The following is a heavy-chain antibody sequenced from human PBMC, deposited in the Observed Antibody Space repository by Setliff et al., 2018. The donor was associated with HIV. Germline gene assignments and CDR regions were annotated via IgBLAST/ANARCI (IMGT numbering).Heavy chain of an antibody. D-gene: IGHD2-21*01. CDR3: ARDRREWLFYYYGMDV. J-gene: IGHJ6*02. V-gene: IGHV1-69*13. Sequence: SVKVSCKASGGAFSSYAISWVRQAPGQGLEWMGGIIPVFGTANYAQKFQGRVTITADESTSTAYMELSSLRSEDTAVYYCARDRREWLFYYYGMDVWGQGTTVTVSS. CDR1: GGAFSSYA. CDR2: IIPVFGTA.